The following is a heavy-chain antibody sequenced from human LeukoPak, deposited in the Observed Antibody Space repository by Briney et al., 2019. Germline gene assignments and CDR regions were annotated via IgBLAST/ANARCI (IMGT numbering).Heavy chain of an antibody. J-gene: IGHJ3*02. D-gene: IGHD2-21*01. CDR2: ISGYNGDT. CDR1: GYTFGSYG. Sequence: GASVKVSCKTSGYTFGSYGITWVRQAPGQGLEWMGWISGYNGDTNYAQKVQGRVTMTTDTSTSTAYMELRGLRSDDTAVYYCARGIRVRSSDAYDTWGQGTMVTVSS. V-gene: IGHV1-18*01. CDR3: ARGIRVRSSDAYDT.